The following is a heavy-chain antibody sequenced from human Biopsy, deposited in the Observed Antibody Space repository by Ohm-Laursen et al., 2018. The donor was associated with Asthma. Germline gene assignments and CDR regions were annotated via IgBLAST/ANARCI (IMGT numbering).Heavy chain of an antibody. CDR3: ARAGESDLVGGLDV. D-gene: IGHD2-21*01. Sequence: SLRLSCAASGFTFSIYDIHWVRQAPGKGLEWVAVISYDGGNKFYGDSVKGRFTISRDNSMNTLYLQKNSLRADDTAVYYCARAGESDLVGGLDVWGQGTTVIVS. V-gene: IGHV3-30*03. CDR1: GFTFSIYD. J-gene: IGHJ6*02. CDR2: ISYDGGNK.